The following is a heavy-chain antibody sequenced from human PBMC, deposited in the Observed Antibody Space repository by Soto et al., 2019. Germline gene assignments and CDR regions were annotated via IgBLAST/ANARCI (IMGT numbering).Heavy chain of an antibody. CDR3: AKRVAGWPASFNY. J-gene: IGHJ4*02. CDR1: GFIFSNYA. CDR2: ITPSGDNT. Sequence: GGSLRLSCAASGFIFSNYAMTWVRQAPGQGLEFVSSITPSGDNTFYPDSVKGRFTISRDNSKNTLYLLMNSLRAEDTAVYYCAKRVAGWPASFNYWGQGTLVTVSS. V-gene: IGHV3-23*01.